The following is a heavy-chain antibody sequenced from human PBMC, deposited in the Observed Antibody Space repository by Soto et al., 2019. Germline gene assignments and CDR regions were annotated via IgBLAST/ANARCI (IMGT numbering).Heavy chain of an antibody. CDR3: ARGPTGWYGYDY. CDR2: INSDATTN. D-gene: IGHD6-19*01. CDR1: GFTFRSSW. J-gene: IGHJ4*02. V-gene: IGHV3-74*01. Sequence: EVQLVESGGGLVQPGGSLRLSCVASGFTFRSSWMHWVRQAPGKGLVWVSRINSDATTNNYAENAKGRFTIARDNAENTLYLQMDSLTAEDTAVYYCARGPTGWYGYDYWGQGTLLTVSS.